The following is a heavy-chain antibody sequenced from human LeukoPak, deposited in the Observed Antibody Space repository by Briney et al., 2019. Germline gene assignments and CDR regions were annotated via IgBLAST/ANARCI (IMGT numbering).Heavy chain of an antibody. J-gene: IGHJ4*02. CDR3: ARLGIQLWPFDY. V-gene: IGHV4-39*01. Sequence: SETLSLTCTVSGGSISSSSYYWGWIRQPPGKGLGWIGSIYYSGSTHYNPSLKSRVTISVDTSKNQFSPKLSSVTAADTAVYYCARLGIQLWPFDYWGQGTLVTVSS. CDR1: GGSISSSSYY. D-gene: IGHD5-18*01. CDR2: IYYSGST.